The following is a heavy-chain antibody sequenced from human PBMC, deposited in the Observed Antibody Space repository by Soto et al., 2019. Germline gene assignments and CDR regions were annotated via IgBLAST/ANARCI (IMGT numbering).Heavy chain of an antibody. V-gene: IGHV4-39*01. Sequence: PSENLSLTCTVSGGSISSSSYYLGWVRQPPGKGLEWIGSIYYSGSTYYNPSLKSRVTISVDTSKNQFSLKLSSVTAADTAVYYCARHGVHSSGWAGPWGQGTLVTVSS. CDR1: GGSISSSSYY. CDR3: ARHGVHSSGWAGP. CDR2: IYYSGST. D-gene: IGHD6-19*01. J-gene: IGHJ5*02.